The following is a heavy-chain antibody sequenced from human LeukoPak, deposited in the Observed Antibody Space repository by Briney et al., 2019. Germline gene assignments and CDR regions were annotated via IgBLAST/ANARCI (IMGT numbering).Heavy chain of an antibody. J-gene: IGHJ4*02. Sequence: NPGGSLRLSCAASGFSFSNYDMHWVRQAPGKGLEWVSTVSDSSDVHYSDSVKGRFTISRDNARNSLYLQMNSLRDEDTAVYYCARDGLHTAHFDYWGQGTLVTVSS. CDR1: GFSFSNYD. D-gene: IGHD5-18*01. CDR2: VSDSSDV. CDR3: ARDGLHTAHFDY. V-gene: IGHV3-69-1*01.